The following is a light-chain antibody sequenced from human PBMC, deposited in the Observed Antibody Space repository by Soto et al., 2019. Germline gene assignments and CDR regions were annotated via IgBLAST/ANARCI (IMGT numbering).Light chain of an antibody. Sequence: AIEMTQSPSSQSASVGDRITIXXRASQGIRSDLGWYQQKPGKAPKXMIYLASTLQSGVPSRFSGSGAGTDFTLTISSLQPEDFATYYCLQDYNYPRTFGQGTKVDIK. V-gene: IGKV1-6*01. CDR1: QGIRSD. CDR3: LQDYNYPRT. CDR2: LAS. J-gene: IGKJ1*01.